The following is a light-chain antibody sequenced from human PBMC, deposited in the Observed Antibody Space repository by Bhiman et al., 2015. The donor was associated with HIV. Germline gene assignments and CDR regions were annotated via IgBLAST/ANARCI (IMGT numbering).Light chain of an antibody. V-gene: IGLV1-51*01. CDR3: GTWHSALSGGGV. CDR1: TSNIGNYF. Sequence: QSVLAQPPSVSAAPGQKVTISCSGRTSNIGNYFVSWYQQFPGTAPRLLIYDNDQRPSGIPDRFSGSKSGTSATLGITGLQTGDEADYYCGTWHSALSGGGVFGTGTRVTVL. J-gene: IGLJ1*01. CDR2: DND.